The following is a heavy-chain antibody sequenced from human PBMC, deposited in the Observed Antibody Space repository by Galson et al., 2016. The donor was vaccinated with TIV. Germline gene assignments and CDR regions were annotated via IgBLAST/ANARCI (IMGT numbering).Heavy chain of an antibody. D-gene: IGHD3-9*01. Sequence: SVKVSCKASGNIFTRDYVRWVRQAPGQGLEWMGVIDPTYGGTTFAQKFQALVTMTRDTSITTAYLELSGLRSDDTAVYYCARGFGVLTGNYLPKDFDYWGQGTLVTVSS. CDR1: GNIFTRDY. CDR2: IDPTYGGT. CDR3: ARGFGVLTGNYLPKDFDY. V-gene: IGHV1-2*04. J-gene: IGHJ4*02.